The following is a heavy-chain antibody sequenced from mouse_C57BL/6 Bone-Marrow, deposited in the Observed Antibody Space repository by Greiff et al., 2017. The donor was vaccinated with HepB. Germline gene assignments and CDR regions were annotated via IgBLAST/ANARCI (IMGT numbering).Heavy chain of an antibody. J-gene: IGHJ1*03. V-gene: IGHV5-4*01. CDR3: ARDRALYGSKGYWYFDV. Sequence: EVKLMESGGGLVKPGGSLKLSCAASGFTFSSYAMSWVRQTPEKRLEWVATISDGGSYTYYPDNVKGRFTISRDNAKNNLYLQMSHLKSEDTAMYYCARDRALYGSKGYWYFDVWGTGTTVTVSS. D-gene: IGHD1-1*01. CDR2: ISDGGSYT. CDR1: GFTFSSYA.